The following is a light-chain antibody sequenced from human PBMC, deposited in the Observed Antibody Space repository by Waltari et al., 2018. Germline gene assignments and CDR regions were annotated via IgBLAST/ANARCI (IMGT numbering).Light chain of an antibody. Sequence: QSELTQPPSASGTPGQKVTISCSGRYSNVGNNVVNWYQQFPGTAPKLLIYRNGQRPSGVPDRFSGSKSGTSASLAIIGLRSEDEADYYCASWDDSLNGRWVFGGGTKLTVL. CDR3: ASWDDSLNGRWV. J-gene: IGLJ2*01. CDR2: RNG. V-gene: IGLV1-44*01. CDR1: YSNVGNNV.